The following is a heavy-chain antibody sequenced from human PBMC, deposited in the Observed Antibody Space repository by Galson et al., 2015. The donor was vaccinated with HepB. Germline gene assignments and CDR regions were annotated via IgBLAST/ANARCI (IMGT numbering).Heavy chain of an antibody. CDR1: GFTFSSYA. CDR3: GKDRGSSDDYSNYPRWVNWFDP. D-gene: IGHD4-11*01. Sequence: SLRLSCAASGFTFSSYAMSWVRQAPGKGLEWVSAISGSGGSTYYADSVKGRFTISRDNSKNTLYLQMNSLRAEDTAVYYCGKDRGSSDDYSNYPRWVNWFDPWGQGTLVTVSS. V-gene: IGHV3-23*01. J-gene: IGHJ5*02. CDR2: ISGSGGST.